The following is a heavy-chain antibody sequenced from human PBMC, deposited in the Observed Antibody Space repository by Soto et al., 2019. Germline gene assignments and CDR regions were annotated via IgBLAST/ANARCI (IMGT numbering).Heavy chain of an antibody. CDR1: GGSISSSSYY. V-gene: IGHV4-39*01. D-gene: IGHD3-9*01. J-gene: IGHJ3*02. Sequence: QLQLQESGPGLVKLSETLSLTCTVSGGSISSSSYYWGWIRQPPGKGLEWIGSIYYSGSTYYNPALKRRVPIAIDTSKNQFSLKLSSVTAADTAVYYCARAYDDILTGYYDAFDIWGQGTMVTVSS. CDR2: IYYSGST. CDR3: ARAYDDILTGYYDAFDI.